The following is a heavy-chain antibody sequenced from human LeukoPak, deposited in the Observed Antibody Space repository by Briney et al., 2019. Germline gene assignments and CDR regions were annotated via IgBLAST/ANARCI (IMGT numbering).Heavy chain of an antibody. J-gene: IGHJ4*02. V-gene: IGHV1-69*04. CDR2: IIPILGIA. Sequence: SVKVSCKASGGTFSSYAISWVRQAPGRGLEWMGRIIPILGIANYAQKFQGRVTITADKSTSTAYMELSSLRSEDTAVYYCARDLDPGVRGVPTQYYWGQGTLVTVSS. CDR1: GGTFSSYA. CDR3: ARDLDPGVRGVPTQYY. D-gene: IGHD3-10*01.